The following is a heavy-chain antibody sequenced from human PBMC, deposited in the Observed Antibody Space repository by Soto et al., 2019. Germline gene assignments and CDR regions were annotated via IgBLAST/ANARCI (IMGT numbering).Heavy chain of an antibody. D-gene: IGHD3-22*01. CDR2: IYYSGST. J-gene: IGHJ4*02. Sequence: PSETLSLTCTVSGGSISSYYWSWIRQPPGKGLEWIGYIYYSGSTNYNPSLKSRVTISVDTSKNQFSPKLSSVTAADTAVYYCARHLSNSYDSSGYSFDYWGQGTLVTVSS. CDR1: GGSISSYY. CDR3: ARHLSNSYDSSGYSFDY. V-gene: IGHV4-59*08.